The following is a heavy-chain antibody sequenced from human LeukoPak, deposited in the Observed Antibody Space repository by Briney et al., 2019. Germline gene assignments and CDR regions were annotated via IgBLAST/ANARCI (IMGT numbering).Heavy chain of an antibody. Sequence: ASVKVSCKASGYTFTSYGISWVRQAPGQGLEWMGWISAYNGNTNYAQKLQGRVTMTTDTSTSTAYMELRSLGSDDTAVYYCAREFSGYQSPGAFDIWGQGTMVTVSS. D-gene: IGHD3-22*01. CDR3: AREFSGYQSPGAFDI. J-gene: IGHJ3*02. V-gene: IGHV1-18*01. CDR2: ISAYNGNT. CDR1: GYTFTSYG.